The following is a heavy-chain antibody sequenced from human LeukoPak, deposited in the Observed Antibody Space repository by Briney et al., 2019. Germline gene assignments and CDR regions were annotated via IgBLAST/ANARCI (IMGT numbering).Heavy chain of an antibody. Sequence: GASVKVSCKASGYTFTSYGISWVRQAPGQGLEWMGWISAYNGNTNYAQKLQGRVTMTTDTSTSTAYMELRSLRSDDTAVYYCARVPHITIFGVVINDAFDIWGQGTMVTVSP. CDR3: ARVPHITIFGVVINDAFDI. CDR2: ISAYNGNT. CDR1: GYTFTSYG. J-gene: IGHJ3*02. V-gene: IGHV1-18*01. D-gene: IGHD3-3*01.